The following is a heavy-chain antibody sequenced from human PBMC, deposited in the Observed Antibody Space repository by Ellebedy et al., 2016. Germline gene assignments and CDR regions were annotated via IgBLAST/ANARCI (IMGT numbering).Heavy chain of an antibody. CDR1: EFIFSNYA. Sequence: GGSLRLSCAASEFIFSNYAMSWVRQAPGKGLEWVSGITGSGSTHYADSVKGRFTISRDHSKNTLSLQMNSLTTDDTAVHYCAKDTNWAFDYWGQGALVTVSS. CDR2: ITGSGST. CDR3: AKDTNWAFDY. J-gene: IGHJ4*02. D-gene: IGHD7-27*01. V-gene: IGHV3-23*01.